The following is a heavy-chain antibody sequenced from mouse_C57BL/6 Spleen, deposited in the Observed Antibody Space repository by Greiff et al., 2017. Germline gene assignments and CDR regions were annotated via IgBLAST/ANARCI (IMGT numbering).Heavy chain of an antibody. J-gene: IGHJ3*01. CDR1: GFTFSDYG. CDR3: ARGRGYDSFAY. V-gene: IGHV5-17*01. D-gene: IGHD2-2*01. CDR2: ISSGSSTI. Sequence: EVKVEESGGGLVKPGGSLKLSCAASGFTFSDYGMHWVRQAPEKGLEWVAYISSGSSTIYYADTVKGRFTISRDNAKNTLFLQMTSLRSEDTAMYYCARGRGYDSFAYWGQGTLVTVSA.